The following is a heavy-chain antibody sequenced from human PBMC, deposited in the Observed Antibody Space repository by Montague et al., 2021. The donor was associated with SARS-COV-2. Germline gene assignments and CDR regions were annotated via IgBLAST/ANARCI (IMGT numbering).Heavy chain of an antibody. CDR2: IYWXDDK. V-gene: IGHV2-5*02. CDR1: GFSLSTSGVG. D-gene: IGHD3-16*01. CDR3: AHRRNNGWWGSWFDP. Sequence: PALVKPTQTLTLTCTFSGFSLSTSGVGVGWIRQPPGKALEWLALIYWXDDKRYSPFLKSRLTFTKDTSKNQVVLTMTNMDPVDTATYYCAHRRNNGWWGSWFDPWGQGTLVTVSS. J-gene: IGHJ5*02.